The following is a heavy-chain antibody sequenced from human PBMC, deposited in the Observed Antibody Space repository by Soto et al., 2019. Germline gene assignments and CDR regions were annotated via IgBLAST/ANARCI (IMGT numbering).Heavy chain of an antibody. CDR1: EFTFDKYY. CDR2: IKPDGSEQ. D-gene: IGHD1-20*01. J-gene: IGHJ6*02. Sequence: GGSLRLSCAASEFTFDKYYMTWVRQAPGKGPEWVANIKPDGSEQYYVDSVKGRFTISRDNANNSLYLQMNSLRAEDTAVYFCARGNWNYYYGLDVWGQGTTVTVSS. V-gene: IGHV3-7*01. CDR3: ARGNWNYYYGLDV.